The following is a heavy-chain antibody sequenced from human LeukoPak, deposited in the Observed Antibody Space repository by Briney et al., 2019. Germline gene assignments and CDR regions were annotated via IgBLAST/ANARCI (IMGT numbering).Heavy chain of an antibody. CDR1: VDSISRYY. J-gene: IGHJ4*02. D-gene: IGHD2/OR15-2a*01. CDR2: TYYSGST. V-gene: IGHV4-59*01. CDR3: ARGATSLSYLDS. Sequence: SETLSLTCTVSVDSISRYYWSGMPQPPGRRLECIGHTYYSGSTIYSPSLKRRVTISVDTSKNQFSLKLSSVTAADTAVYYCARGATSLSYLDSRGQGTLVTVSS.